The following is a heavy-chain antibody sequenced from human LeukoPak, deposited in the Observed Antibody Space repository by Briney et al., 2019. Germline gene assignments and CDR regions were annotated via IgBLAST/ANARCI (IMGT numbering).Heavy chain of an antibody. D-gene: IGHD6-13*01. CDR3: ASHSSSWLPRGALDI. V-gene: IGHV3-30*04. CDR2: ISNDGSNK. J-gene: IGHJ3*02. Sequence: GGSLRLSCTASRFTFSSYAMHWVREAPGKGLKWVAVISNDGSNKYYADSVKGRFTISRDNSKNTLYLQINSLRAEDTAVYYCASHSSSWLPRGALDIWGQGTVVTVS. CDR1: RFTFSSYA.